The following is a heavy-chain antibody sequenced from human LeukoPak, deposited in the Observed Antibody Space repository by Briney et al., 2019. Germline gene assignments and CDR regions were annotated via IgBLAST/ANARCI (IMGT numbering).Heavy chain of an antibody. D-gene: IGHD2-21*01. V-gene: IGHV3-20*04. CDR3: AKQAGWGGYFYFLPFDF. CDR2: FGHNGGIT. J-gene: IGHJ4*02. Sequence: GGSLRLSCAASGFTFDDYGMSWVRQAPGKGLEWVSGFGHNGGITYADSVKGRFTISRDNSKNSLYLQMNSLRAEDSAVYFCAKQAGWGGYFYFLPFDFWGQGTLVTVSS. CDR1: GFTFDDYG.